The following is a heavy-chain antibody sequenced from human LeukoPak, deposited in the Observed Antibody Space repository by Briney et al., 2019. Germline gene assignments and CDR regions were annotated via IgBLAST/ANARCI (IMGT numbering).Heavy chain of an antibody. CDR2: IGTSGGT. V-gene: IGHV3-13*01. Sequence: GGSLRLSCAASGFIFSNYDMHWVRQVRGKGLEWVSAIGTSGGTYYPASVKGRFTISRENTKNSLHLQMDSLRVGDTAVYYCARVAHVYDTSGYAHDAFDVWGQGTVVTVSS. CDR1: GFIFSNYD. D-gene: IGHD3-22*01. J-gene: IGHJ3*01. CDR3: ARVAHVYDTSGYAHDAFDV.